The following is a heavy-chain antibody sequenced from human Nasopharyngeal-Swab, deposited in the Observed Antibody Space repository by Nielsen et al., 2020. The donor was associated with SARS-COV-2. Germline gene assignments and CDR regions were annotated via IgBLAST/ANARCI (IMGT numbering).Heavy chain of an antibody. CDR2: IIPIFGTA. D-gene: IGHD5-18*01. CDR3: ARDLRYSYGTEPFDY. V-gene: IGHV1-69*01. J-gene: IGHJ4*02. Sequence: WVRQAPGQGLEWMGGIIPIFGTANYAQKFQGRVTITADESTSTAYMELSSLRSEDTAVYYCARDLRYSYGTEPFDYWGQGTLVTVSS.